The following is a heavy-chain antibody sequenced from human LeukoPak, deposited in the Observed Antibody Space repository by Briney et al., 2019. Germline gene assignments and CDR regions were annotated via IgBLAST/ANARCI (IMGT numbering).Heavy chain of an antibody. D-gene: IGHD2-2*02. CDR3: ARDFLRFVTLRVDCSSTSCYTYYFDY. Sequence: PSETLSLTCTVSGGSISSYYWSWIRQPPGKGLEWIGYIYYSGSTYYNPSLKSRVTISVDTSKNQFSLKLSSVTAVDTAVYYCARDFLRFVTLRVDCSSTSCYTYYFDYWGQGTLVTVSS. CDR1: GGSISSYY. CDR2: IYYSGST. J-gene: IGHJ4*02. V-gene: IGHV4-59*01.